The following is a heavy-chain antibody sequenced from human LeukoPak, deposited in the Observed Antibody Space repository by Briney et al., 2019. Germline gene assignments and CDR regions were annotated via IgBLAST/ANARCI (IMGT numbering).Heavy chain of an antibody. D-gene: IGHD6-19*01. Sequence: SGTLSLTCAVSGGSISSSNWWSWVRQPPGKGLEWIGEIYHSGSTNYNPSLKSRLTISLDTSKNQFSLKVNSVTAADTAVYYCARRLRDSSGWSFDYWGQGTLVTVSS. CDR1: GGSISSSNW. J-gene: IGHJ4*02. V-gene: IGHV4-4*02. CDR2: IYHSGST. CDR3: ARRLRDSSGWSFDY.